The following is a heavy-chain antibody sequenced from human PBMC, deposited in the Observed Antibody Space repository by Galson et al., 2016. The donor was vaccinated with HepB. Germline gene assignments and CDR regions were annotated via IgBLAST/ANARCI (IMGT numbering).Heavy chain of an antibody. D-gene: IGHD3-10*01. CDR3: ARDLNYFGSSPPFDP. CDR1: GGSISSTSW. CDR2: VFHSGST. Sequence: EPLSLTCTVSGGSISSTSWWNWVRQSPGKGLEWIGEVFHSGSTNYNPSLKSRVIMSVDKSRNQFSLKLNSVTATDTAVYYCARDLNYFGSSPPFDPWGQGTLVTVSS. J-gene: IGHJ5*02. V-gene: IGHV4-4*02.